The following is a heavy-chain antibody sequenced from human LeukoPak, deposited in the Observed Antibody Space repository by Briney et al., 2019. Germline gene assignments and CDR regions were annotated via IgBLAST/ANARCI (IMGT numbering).Heavy chain of an antibody. D-gene: IGHD5-18*01. CDR1: GGSISSGDYY. J-gene: IGHJ4*02. CDR3: ARGYSLDY. CDR2: IYYSGST. V-gene: IGHV4-30-4*01. Sequence: SETLSLTCTVSGGSISSGDYYWSWIRQPPGKGLEWIGYIYYSGSTYYTPSLRGRVTISVDTSKNQFSLKLSSVTAADTAVYCCARGYSLDYWGQGTLVTVSS.